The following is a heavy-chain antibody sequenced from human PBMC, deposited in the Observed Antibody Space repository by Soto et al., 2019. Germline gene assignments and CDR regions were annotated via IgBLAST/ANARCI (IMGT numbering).Heavy chain of an antibody. CDR3: ARDLLHVDTAMVPDYYYSGMDV. CDR2: IIPIFGTA. D-gene: IGHD5-18*01. V-gene: IGHV1-69*01. Sequence: QVQLVQSGAEVKKPGSSVKVSCKASGGTFSSYAISWVRQAPGQGLEWMGGIIPIFGTANYAQKFQGRVTITADESTSTAYMELSSLRSEDTAVYYCARDLLHVDTAMVPDYYYSGMDVWGQGTTVTVSS. CDR1: GGTFSSYA. J-gene: IGHJ6*02.